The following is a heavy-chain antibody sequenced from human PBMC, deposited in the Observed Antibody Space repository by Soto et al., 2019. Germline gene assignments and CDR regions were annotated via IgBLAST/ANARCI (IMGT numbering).Heavy chain of an antibody. CDR1: GGSVSSGSYY. CDR3: VRHGQWLAKGLY. D-gene: IGHD6-19*01. J-gene: IGHJ4*02. Sequence: PSETLSLTCTVSGGSVSSGSYYWGWIRQPPGKGLEWIGSLYYSGGTHYNPSLKSRVTISVDTSKNQLSLKLSSVTAADTAVYYCVRHGQWLAKGLYWGQGTLVTVSS. CDR2: LYYSGGT. V-gene: IGHV4-39*01.